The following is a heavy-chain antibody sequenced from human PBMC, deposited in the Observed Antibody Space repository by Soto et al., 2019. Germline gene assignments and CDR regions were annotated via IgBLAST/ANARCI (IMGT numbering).Heavy chain of an antibody. V-gene: IGHV1-18*01. D-gene: IGHD3-10*01. CDR3: ARATSGSQYYYYYGMDV. J-gene: IGHJ6*02. CDR2: ISAYNGNT. Sequence: ASVKVSCKASGYTFTSYGISWVRQAPGQGLEWMGWISAYNGNTNYAQKLQGRVTMTTDTSTSTAYMELRSLRSDDTAVYYCARATSGSQYYYYYGMDVWGQGTTVPVS. CDR1: GYTFTSYG.